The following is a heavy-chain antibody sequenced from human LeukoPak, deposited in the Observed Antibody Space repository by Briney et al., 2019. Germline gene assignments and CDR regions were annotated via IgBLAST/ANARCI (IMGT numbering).Heavy chain of an antibody. Sequence: PGRSLRLSCAASGFTFSSYAMHWVRQAPGKGLEWVAVISYDGSNKYYADSVKGRFTISRDNSKNTLYLQMNSLRAEDTAVYYCAKDLGWFGEFDLDYWGQGTLVTVSS. V-gene: IGHV3-30-3*01. CDR1: GFTFSSYA. D-gene: IGHD3-10*01. CDR2: ISYDGSNK. J-gene: IGHJ4*02. CDR3: AKDLGWFGEFDLDY.